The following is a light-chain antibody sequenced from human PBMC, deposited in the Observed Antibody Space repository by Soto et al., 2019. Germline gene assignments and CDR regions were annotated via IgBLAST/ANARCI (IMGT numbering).Light chain of an antibody. V-gene: IGKV1-5*01. CDR2: DVS. Sequence: DIQMTQSPSSLSASVGDRVTMTCRASQSISNWLAWYQQKSGKAPKLLIYDVSSLESGVPSRFSGSGSGTEFTLTISSLQPDDFATYYCQHYNSYSEAFGQGTKVDIK. J-gene: IGKJ1*01. CDR3: QHYNSYSEA. CDR1: QSISNW.